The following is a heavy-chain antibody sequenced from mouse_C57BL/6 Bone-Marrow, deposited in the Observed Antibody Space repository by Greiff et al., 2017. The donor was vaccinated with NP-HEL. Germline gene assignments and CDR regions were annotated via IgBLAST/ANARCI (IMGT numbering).Heavy chain of an antibody. J-gene: IGHJ4*01. CDR2: IYPGSGST. CDR3: ARPLYDYDPYYAMDY. Sequence: VQLQQPGAELVKPGASVKMSCKASGYTFTSYWITWVKQRPGQGLEWIGDIYPGSGSTNYNEKFKSKATLTVDTSSSTAYMQLSSLTSEDSAVYYCARPLYDYDPYYAMDYWGQGTSVTVSS. V-gene: IGHV1-55*01. CDR1: GYTFTSYW. D-gene: IGHD2-4*01.